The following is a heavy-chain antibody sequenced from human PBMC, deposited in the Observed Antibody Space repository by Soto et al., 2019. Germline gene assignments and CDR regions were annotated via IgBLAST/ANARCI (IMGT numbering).Heavy chain of an antibody. D-gene: IGHD2-2*01. CDR1: GGSISSGGYY. CDR2: IYYSGST. V-gene: IGHV4-31*03. CDR3: ARGGRVVVVPAAARFTYYYGMDV. Sequence: SETLSLTCTVSGGSISSGGYYWSWIRQHPGKGLEWIGYIYYSGSTYYNPSLKSRVTISVDTSKNQFSLKLSSVTAADTAVYYCARGGRVVVVPAAARFTYYYGMDVWGQGTTVTVSS. J-gene: IGHJ6*02.